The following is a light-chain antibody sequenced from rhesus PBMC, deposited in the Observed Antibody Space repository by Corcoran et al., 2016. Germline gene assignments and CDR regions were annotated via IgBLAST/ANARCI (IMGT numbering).Light chain of an antibody. Sequence: DIQMTQSPSSLSASVGDRVTITCQASQGISRWLAWYQPKPGKAPKLLIYAAFSLQSGVPSRVSGSGSGTDFTLTISSLQPEGFAPYDFQQHNSYPVTFGPGTKVDIE. V-gene: IGKV1S11*01. CDR1: QGISRW. CDR3: QQHNSYPVT. J-gene: IGKJ1*01. CDR2: AAF.